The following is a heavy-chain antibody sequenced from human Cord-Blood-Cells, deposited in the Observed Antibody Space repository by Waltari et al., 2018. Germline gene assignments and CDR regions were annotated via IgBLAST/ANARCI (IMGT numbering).Heavy chain of an antibody. D-gene: IGHD6-6*01. V-gene: IGHV3-53*02. CDR2: IYSGGST. J-gene: IGHJ5*02. CDR1: GFTVSSNY. Sequence: EVQLVETGGGLIQAGGSLRLSRPASGFTVSSNYMTWVRQAPGKGLEWVSLIYSGGSTYYADSVKGRFTISRDNSKNTLDLQMNSLRAEDTAVYYCARAPIAARPGWFDPWGQGTLVTVSS. CDR3: ARAPIAARPGWFDP.